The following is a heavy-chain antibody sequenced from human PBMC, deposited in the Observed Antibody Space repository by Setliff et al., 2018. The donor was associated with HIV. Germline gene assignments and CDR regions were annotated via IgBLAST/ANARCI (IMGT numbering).Heavy chain of an antibody. D-gene: IGHD3-3*01. CDR3: ARGLSIFGVATPGFYSFMDV. V-gene: IGHV4-34*01. CDR2: INHRGST. Sequence: SETLSLTCAVYGGSLSGYYCSWIRQPPGGGLEWIGQINHRGSTIYNPSLKSRVSISLDTSKKQVSLKLNSVTAADTAVYYCARGLSIFGVATPGFYSFMDVWGKGTTVTV. J-gene: IGHJ6*03. CDR1: GGSLSGYY.